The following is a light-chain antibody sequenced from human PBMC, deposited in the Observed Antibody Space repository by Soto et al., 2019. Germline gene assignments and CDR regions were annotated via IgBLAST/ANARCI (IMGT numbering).Light chain of an antibody. V-gene: IGKV1-33*01. Sequence: IHMTHPXAPLXXPVXXIVTITFQASQDISTYFNWSQHKSGKAPKLLIYDTSNLQTGVPSRFSGSGSGTDFTFTISSLQPEDIGTYYCQQYDNLFTFGPGTKVDIK. CDR3: QQYDNLFT. CDR1: QDISTY. CDR2: DTS. J-gene: IGKJ3*01.